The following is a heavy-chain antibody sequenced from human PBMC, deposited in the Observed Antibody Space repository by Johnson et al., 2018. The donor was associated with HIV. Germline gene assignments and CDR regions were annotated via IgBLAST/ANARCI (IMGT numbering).Heavy chain of an antibody. J-gene: IGHJ3*02. V-gene: IGHV3-33*06. Sequence: QVQLVESGGGVVQPGRSLRLSCAASGFSFSRFGMHWVRQAPGKGLDWVAVIWFDGNNKYYADSVKGRFTISRDNSKNTLYLQMNSLRAEDTALYYCAKGGIATRFFDIWGQGTMVTVSS. CDR2: IWFDGNNK. CDR1: GFSFSRFG. CDR3: AKGGIATRFFDI. D-gene: IGHD6-6*01.